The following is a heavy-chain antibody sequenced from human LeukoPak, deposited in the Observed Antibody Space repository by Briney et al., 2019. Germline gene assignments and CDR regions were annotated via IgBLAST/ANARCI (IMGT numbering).Heavy chain of an antibody. D-gene: IGHD6-13*01. V-gene: IGHV3-48*02. CDR3: ARAAYNSSPDY. CDR1: GFTFSRYS. J-gene: IGHJ4*02. Sequence: QPGGSLRLSCAASGFTFSRYSMNWVRQAPGKGLEWISYISPSSTSIHYADSVKGRFTISRDNAKNSLYLQTNSLRDEDTAVYYCARAAYNSSPDYWGQGTLVTVSS. CDR2: ISPSSTSI.